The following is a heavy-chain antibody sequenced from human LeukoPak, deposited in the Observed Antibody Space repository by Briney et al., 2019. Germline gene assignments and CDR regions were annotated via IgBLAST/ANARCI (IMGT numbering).Heavy chain of an antibody. V-gene: IGHV3-21*01. CDR3: AREFCSGGSCRAAFDI. J-gene: IGHJ3*02. CDR2: ISSSSSYI. D-gene: IGHD2-15*01. Sequence: GRSLRLSCAASGFTFSSYSMNWVRQAPGKGLEWVSSISSSSSYIYYADSVKGRFTISRDNAKNSLYLQMNSLRAEDTAVYYCAREFCSGGSCRAAFDIWGQGTMVTVSS. CDR1: GFTFSSYS.